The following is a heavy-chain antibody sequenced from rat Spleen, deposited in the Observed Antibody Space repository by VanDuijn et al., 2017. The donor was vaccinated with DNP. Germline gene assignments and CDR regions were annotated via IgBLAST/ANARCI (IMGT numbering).Heavy chain of an antibody. CDR3: ARHSRTTGITEYFDY. CDR1: GFTFSNYY. J-gene: IGHJ3*01. Sequence: EVQLVESGGGLVQPGRSLKLSCAASGFTFSNYYMAWVRQAPKKGLEWVATISTSGSRPYYPDSVKGRFTISRDNAKSSLYLQMNSLKSEDTATYYCARHSRTTGITEYFDYWGQGTLVTVSS. CDR2: ISTSGSRP. D-gene: IGHD1-9*01. V-gene: IGHV5-25*01.